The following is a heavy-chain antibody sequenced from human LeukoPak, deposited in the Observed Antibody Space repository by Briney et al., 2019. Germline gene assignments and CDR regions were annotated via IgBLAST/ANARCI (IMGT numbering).Heavy chain of an antibody. CDR2: ISYDGSNK. J-gene: IGHJ4*02. CDR1: GLTFSSYA. CDR3: GSPEYSSSFDY. V-gene: IGHV3-30-3*01. D-gene: IGHD6-6*01. Sequence: PGGSLRLSCAASGLTFSSYAMHWVRQAPGKGLEWVAVISYDGSNKYYADSVKGRFTISRDNAKNTLYLQMSSLRAEDTAVYYCGSPEYSSSFDYGGQAPLATVSS.